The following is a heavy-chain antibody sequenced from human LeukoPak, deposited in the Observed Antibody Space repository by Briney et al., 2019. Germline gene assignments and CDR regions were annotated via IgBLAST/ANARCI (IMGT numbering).Heavy chain of an antibody. D-gene: IGHD1-26*01. CDR2: ISGSGGST. V-gene: IGHV3-23*01. J-gene: IGHJ4*02. CDR3: AFNWIGLLSGYFDY. Sequence: GGSLRLSCAVSGFIFSSYGMSWVRQAPGKGLEWVSAISGSGGSTYYADSVKGRFAISRENSKNMLYLQMNSLRAEDTAVYYCAFNWIGLLSGYFDYWGQGSLVTVSS. CDR1: GFIFSSYG.